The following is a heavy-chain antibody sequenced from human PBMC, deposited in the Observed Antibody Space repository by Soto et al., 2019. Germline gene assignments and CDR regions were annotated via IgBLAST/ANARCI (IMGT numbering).Heavy chain of an antibody. CDR1: GGTFSSYA. D-gene: IGHD6-13*01. J-gene: IGHJ5*02. V-gene: IGHV1-69*13. Sequence: GASVKVSCKASGGTFSSYAISWVRQAPGQGLEWMGGIIPIFGTANYAQKFQGRVTITADESTSTAYMELSSLRSEDTAVYYCAGYSSSWYVHWGQGTLVTVSS. CDR3: AGYSSSWYVH. CDR2: IIPIFGTA.